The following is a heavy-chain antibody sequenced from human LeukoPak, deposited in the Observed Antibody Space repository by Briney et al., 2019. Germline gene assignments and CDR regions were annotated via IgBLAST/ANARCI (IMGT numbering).Heavy chain of an antibody. CDR3: AKGSREDRHIFHCSSTSCYTFEDFDY. D-gene: IGHD2-2*02. CDR1: GFTFSSYG. J-gene: IGHJ4*02. V-gene: IGHV3-30*02. Sequence: GGSLRLSCAASGFTFSSYGMHWVRQAPGKGLEWVAFIRYDGSNKYYADSVKGRFTISRDNSKNTLYLQMNSLRAEDTAVYYCAKGSREDRHIFHCSSTSCYTFEDFDYWGQGTLVTVSS. CDR2: IRYDGSNK.